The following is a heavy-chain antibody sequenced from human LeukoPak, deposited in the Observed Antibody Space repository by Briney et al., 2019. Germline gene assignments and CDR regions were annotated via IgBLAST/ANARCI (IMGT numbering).Heavy chain of an antibody. J-gene: IGHJ3*02. CDR1: GYTFTTYY. CDR3: TRTYYYDSSGYYYGRDAFDI. Sequence: ASVKVSCKASGYTFTTYYIHWVRQAPGQGLGWMGIISPSGGSTSYAQKFQGRVTMTRDTSTSTVYMELSSLRSEDTAVYYCTRTYYYDSSGYYYGRDAFDIWGQGTMVTVSS. V-gene: IGHV1-46*01. CDR2: ISPSGGST. D-gene: IGHD3-22*01.